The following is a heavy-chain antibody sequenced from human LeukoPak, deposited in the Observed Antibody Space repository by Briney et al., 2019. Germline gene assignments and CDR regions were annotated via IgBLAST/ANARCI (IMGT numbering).Heavy chain of an antibody. V-gene: IGHV4-34*01. D-gene: IGHD3-10*01. Sequence: SETLSLTCAVYGGSFRGYYWSWIRQPPGKGLEWIGEINHSGSTNYNPSLKSRVTISVDTSKNQFSLKLSSVTAADTAVYYCARDNVGSYYGSGGGDYGMDVWGQGTTVTVSS. CDR3: ARDNVGSYYGSGGGDYGMDV. CDR1: GGSFRGYY. CDR2: INHSGST. J-gene: IGHJ6*02.